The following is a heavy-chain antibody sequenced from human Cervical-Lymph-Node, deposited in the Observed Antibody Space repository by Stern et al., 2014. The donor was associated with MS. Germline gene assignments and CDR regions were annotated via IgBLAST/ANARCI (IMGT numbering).Heavy chain of an antibody. CDR1: GYTFTKYL. CDR3: ARDMSDFWSDYGHNWFDP. CDR2: INSNTGAP. Sequence: QLVQSGSELKKPGASVTVSCKASGYTFTKYLIHWVRQAPGQGLEWMGWINSNTGAPMYARAFAGRFVFSLDTSVTTAYLQISRLKTEDTAVYYCARDMSDFWSDYGHNWFDPWGQGTLVTVSS. D-gene: IGHD3-3*01. J-gene: IGHJ5*02. V-gene: IGHV7-4-1*02.